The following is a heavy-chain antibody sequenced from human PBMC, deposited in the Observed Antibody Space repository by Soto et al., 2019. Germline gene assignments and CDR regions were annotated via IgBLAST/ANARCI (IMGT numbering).Heavy chain of an antibody. Sequence: PSETLSLTCTVSGGSISSGDYYWSWIPQPPGKGLEWIGYIYYSGSTYYNPSLKSRVTISVDTSKNQFSLKLSSVTAADTAVYYCARDHYGDYNWFDPWGQGTLVTVS. CDR2: IYYSGST. J-gene: IGHJ5*02. CDR3: ARDHYGDYNWFDP. CDR1: GGSISSGDYY. D-gene: IGHD4-17*01. V-gene: IGHV4-30-4*01.